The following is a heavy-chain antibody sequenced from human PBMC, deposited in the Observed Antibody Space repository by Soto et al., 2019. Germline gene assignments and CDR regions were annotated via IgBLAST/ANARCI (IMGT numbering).Heavy chain of an antibody. V-gene: IGHV4-34*02. Sequence: QVQLQQWGAGLLKPSETLSLTCAVYGGSFSGYYWSWIRQPPGKGLDWIGEINHGGITNYNPSLKSRVTISIDTSKNQFSLKLSSVTAADTAVYYCASGGQTIIPKDWGQGTLVTVSS. D-gene: IGHD5-12*01. CDR2: INHGGIT. J-gene: IGHJ4*02. CDR1: GGSFSGYY. CDR3: ASGGQTIIPKD.